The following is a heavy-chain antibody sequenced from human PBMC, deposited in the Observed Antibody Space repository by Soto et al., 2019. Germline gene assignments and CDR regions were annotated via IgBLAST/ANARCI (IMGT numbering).Heavy chain of an antibody. CDR3: ARGEEYKPLPQDWLDP. CDR2: IIPIFGTA. CDR1: GGTFSSYA. D-gene: IGHD6-6*01. V-gene: IGHV1-69*13. J-gene: IGHJ5*02. Sequence: ASVKVSCKASGGTFSSYAISWVRQAPGQGLEWMGGIIPIFGTANYAQKFQGRVTITADESTSTAYMELSSLRSEDTAVYYCARGEEYKPLPQDWLDPWGQGTLVTVYS.